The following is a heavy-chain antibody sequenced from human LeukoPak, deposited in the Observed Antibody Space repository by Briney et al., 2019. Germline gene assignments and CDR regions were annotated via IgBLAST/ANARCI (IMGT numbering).Heavy chain of an antibody. J-gene: IGHJ4*02. CDR2: ISYDGSNK. CDR1: GFTFSSYG. Sequence: GGSLRLSCAASGFTFSSYGMHWVRQAPGKGLEWVAVISYDGSNKYYADSVKGRFTISRDNSKNTLYLQMNSLRAEDTAVYYYAKEGRDIVVVTAIRDYYFDYWGQGTLVTVSS. D-gene: IGHD2-21*02. V-gene: IGHV3-30*18. CDR3: AKEGRDIVVVTAIRDYYFDY.